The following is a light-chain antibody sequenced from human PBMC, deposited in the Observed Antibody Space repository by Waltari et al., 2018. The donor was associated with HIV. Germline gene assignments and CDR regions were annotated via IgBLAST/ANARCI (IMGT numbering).Light chain of an antibody. J-gene: IGLJ1*01. CDR3: TSYTTISTYV. V-gene: IGLV2-14*03. CDR2: DVS. CDR1: SSDVAIYNY. Sequence: QSALTQPASVSGSPGQSITISCTGTSSDVAIYNYVPWYQQYPGRAPKLMIYDVSERPSGVSNRFSGSKSGNTASLTISGLQAEDEADYYCTSYTTISTYVFGTGTRVTVL.